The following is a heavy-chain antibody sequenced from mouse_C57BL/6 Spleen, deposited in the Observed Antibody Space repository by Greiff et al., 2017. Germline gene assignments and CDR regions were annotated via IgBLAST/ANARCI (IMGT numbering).Heavy chain of an antibody. J-gene: IGHJ4*01. V-gene: IGHV7-3*01. D-gene: IGHD2-3*01. CDR3: ESSAHDGYYYAMDD. CDR2: IRNKANGYTT. Sequence: DVKLVESGGGLVQPGGSLSLSCAASGFTFTDYYMSWVRQPPGKALEWLGFIRNKANGYTTEYSASVKGRFTNSRDNSQSILYLQMNALRTEDSATYYGESSAHDGYYYAMDDWGQGTSVTVSS. CDR1: GFTFTDYY.